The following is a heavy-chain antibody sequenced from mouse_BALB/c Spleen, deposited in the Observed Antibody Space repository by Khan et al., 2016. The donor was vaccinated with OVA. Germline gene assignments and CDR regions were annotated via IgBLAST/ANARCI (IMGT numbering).Heavy chain of an antibody. CDR3: ASGGYWYFDF. D-gene: IGHD1-1*02. J-gene: IGHJ1*01. CDR1: GYTFTNYG. V-gene: IGHV9-3-1*01. Sequence: SGPELKKPGETVKISCKASGYTFTNYGMNWVKQAPGKGLKWMGWINTYTGEPTYADDFKGRFAFSLETSASTAYLQINNLKNEDTATXFCASGGYWYFDFWGAGTTVTVSS. CDR2: INTYTGEP.